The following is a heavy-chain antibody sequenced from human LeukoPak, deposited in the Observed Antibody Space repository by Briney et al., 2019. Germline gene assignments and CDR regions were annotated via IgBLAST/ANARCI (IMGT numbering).Heavy chain of an antibody. CDR1: GYTFTSYG. J-gene: IGHJ4*02. D-gene: IGHD3-10*01. V-gene: IGHV1-18*01. Sequence: GASVKVSCKASGYTFTSYGISWVRQAPGQGLEWMGWISAHNGNTNYEQKVQGRVTMTTDTSTSTAHMELRSLRSDDTAVYYCARDRVSLVRGLIEGFDYWGQGTLVTVSS. CDR3: ARDRVSLVRGLIEGFDY. CDR2: ISAHNGNT.